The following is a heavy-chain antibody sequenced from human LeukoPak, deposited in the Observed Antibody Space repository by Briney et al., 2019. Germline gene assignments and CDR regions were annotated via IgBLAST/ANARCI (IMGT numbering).Heavy chain of an antibody. CDR2: IFYSGST. D-gene: IGHD2-8*02. CDR3: ARGDDTVLGPSFDS. J-gene: IGHJ4*02. V-gene: IGHV4-39*07. CDR1: GGSISTSNYY. Sequence: AETVSLTCTVCGGSISTSNYYWGWIRQPPGKGLEWIGNIFYSGSTYHSPSLRSPVPISRDTSRNQFSRKLSSVTAADTAVYYCARGDDTVLGPSFDSWGQGTLVTVSS.